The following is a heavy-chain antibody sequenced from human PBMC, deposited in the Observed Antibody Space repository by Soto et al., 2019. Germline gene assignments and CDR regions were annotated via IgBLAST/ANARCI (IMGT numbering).Heavy chain of an antibody. J-gene: IGHJ4*02. D-gene: IGHD2-2*01. Sequence: PGGSLRLSCAASGFTVSSNYMSWVRQAPGKGPEWVSVIYSGGSTYYADSVKGRFTISRDNAKNSLYLQMNSLRAEDTALYYCARKRSSSSWYFDYWGQGALVTVSS. V-gene: IGHV3-53*01. CDR3: ARKRSSSSWYFDY. CDR2: IYSGGST. CDR1: GFTVSSNY.